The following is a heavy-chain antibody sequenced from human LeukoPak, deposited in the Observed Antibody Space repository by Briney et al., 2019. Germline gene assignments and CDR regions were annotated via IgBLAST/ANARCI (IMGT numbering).Heavy chain of an antibody. CDR2: LYYSGSI. V-gene: IGHV4-39*02. CDR3: ARELAAVAAPTDY. J-gene: IGHJ4*02. D-gene: IGHD6-19*01. Sequence: SETLSLTCTVSGGSISSNGYHWGWIRQPPGKGLEWIGSLYYSGSIYHNPSLKSRVTISADTSKNQFSLKLSSVTAADTAVYYCARELAAVAAPTDYWGQGTLVTVSS. CDR1: GGSISSNGYH.